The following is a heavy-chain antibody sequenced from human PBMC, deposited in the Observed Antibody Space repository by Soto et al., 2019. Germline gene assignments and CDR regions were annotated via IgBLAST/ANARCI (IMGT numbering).Heavy chain of an antibody. D-gene: IGHD6-19*01. CDR2: IIPIFGTA. CDR1: GGTFSSYA. CDR3: ASGTVVAGTLDY. Sequence: SVKVSCKASGGTFSSYAISWVRQAPGQGLEWMGGIIPIFGTANYAQKFQGGVTITADESTSTAYMELSSRRSEDTAVYYCASGTVVAGTLDYWGQGTLVTVSS. J-gene: IGHJ4*02. V-gene: IGHV1-69*13.